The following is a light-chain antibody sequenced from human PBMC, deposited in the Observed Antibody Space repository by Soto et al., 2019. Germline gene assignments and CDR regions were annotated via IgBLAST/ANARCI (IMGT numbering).Light chain of an antibody. CDR1: SSDVGAYNY. V-gene: IGLV2-14*01. CDR3: SSYTSNRTLV. J-gene: IGLJ3*02. CDR2: EVS. Sequence: QSALTQPASVSGSPGQSITISCSGTSSDVGAYNYVSWYQQHPDRAPKLMIFEVSDRPSGVSNRFSGSNSGNTAPLTISGRQAEDEADYFCSSYTSNRTLVFGGGTKVTVL.